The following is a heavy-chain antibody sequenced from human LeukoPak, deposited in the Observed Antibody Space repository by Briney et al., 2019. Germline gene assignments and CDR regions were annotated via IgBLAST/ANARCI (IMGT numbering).Heavy chain of an antibody. J-gene: IGHJ1*01. V-gene: IGHV3-48*03. D-gene: IGHD4-17*01. CDR3: AGTYPHDKGDYVEYFQY. CDR2: ISSSGNIV. CDR1: GFTFSNYE. Sequence: GGSLRLSCAASGFTFSNYEMNWVRQAPGKGLEWVSYISSSGNIVYYTDSVKGRFTISRDNAKNSMYLVISSLRAEDTAVYYCAGTYPHDKGDYVEYFQYWGQGTLVTVSS.